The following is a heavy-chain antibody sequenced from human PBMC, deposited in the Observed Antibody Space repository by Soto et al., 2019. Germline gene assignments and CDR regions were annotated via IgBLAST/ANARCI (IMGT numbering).Heavy chain of an antibody. J-gene: IGHJ4*02. CDR2: ISWNSGSI. CDR3: AKVRQEYCSGGSCYPLYFDY. CDR1: GFTFDNYA. V-gene: IGHV3-9*01. Sequence: EMQLVESGGGLVQPGRSLRLSCAASGFTFDNYAMHWVRQAPGKGLEWVSGISWNSGSIGYADSVKGRFTISRDNAKNSLYLQMNSLRAEDTALYDCAKVRQEYCSGGSCYPLYFDYWGQGTLVTVSS. D-gene: IGHD2-15*01.